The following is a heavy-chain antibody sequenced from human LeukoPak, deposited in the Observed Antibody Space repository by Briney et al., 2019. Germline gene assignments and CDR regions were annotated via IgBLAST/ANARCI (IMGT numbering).Heavy chain of an antibody. D-gene: IGHD2-15*01. Sequence: PSETLSLTCAVYGVSFSGYYWSWIRQPPGKGLEWIGEINHSGSTNYNPSLKSRVTISVDTSKNQFSLKLSSVTAADTAVYYCARGRRRGIVVVVAARPNWFDPWGQGTLVTVSS. CDR2: INHSGST. J-gene: IGHJ5*02. V-gene: IGHV4-34*01. CDR1: GVSFSGYY. CDR3: ARGRRRGIVVVVAARPNWFDP.